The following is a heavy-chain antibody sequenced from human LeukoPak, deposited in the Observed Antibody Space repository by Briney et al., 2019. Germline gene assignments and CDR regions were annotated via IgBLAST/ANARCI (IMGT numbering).Heavy chain of an antibody. V-gene: IGHV1-8*01. CDR2: MNPNSGNT. J-gene: IGHJ4*02. Sequence: ASVKVSCKASGYTFTSYDINWVRQATGQGLEWMGWMNPNSGNTGCAQKFQGRVTMFRNTSISTAYIELSSLRSEDTAVYYCTRGGSHDFWSGYYHHYFDYWGQGTLVTVSS. CDR3: TRGGSHDFWSGYYHHYFDY. CDR1: GYTFTSYD. D-gene: IGHD3-3*01.